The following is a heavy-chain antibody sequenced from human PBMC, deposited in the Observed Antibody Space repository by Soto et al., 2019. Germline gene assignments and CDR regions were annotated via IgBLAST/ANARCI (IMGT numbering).Heavy chain of an antibody. Sequence: QVQLVQSGAEVKKPGASVKVSCKASGYTFTSYDIRWVRQATGQGLDWMGWMNPNNGNTDFAPKFQGRVTMTMNTSIGTAYMELSSLRSEDTAVYYCARSPRNYYALGSYSYFRHWGQGTLVTVSS. V-gene: IGHV1-8*01. CDR3: ARSPRNYYALGSYSYFRH. D-gene: IGHD3-10*01. J-gene: IGHJ1*01. CDR2: MNPNNGNT. CDR1: GYTFTSYD.